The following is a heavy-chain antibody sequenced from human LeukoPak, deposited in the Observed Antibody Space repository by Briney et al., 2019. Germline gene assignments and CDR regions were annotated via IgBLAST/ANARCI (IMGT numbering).Heavy chain of an antibody. D-gene: IGHD5-18*01. V-gene: IGHV4-4*07. J-gene: IGHJ4*02. CDR2: NNVAGNS. CDR1: GGFIHTYN. CDR3: ARDREQSYGSDLDH. Sequence: SSETLSLTCTVSGGFIHTYNWIWIRQPAGKGLEWVGRNNVAGNSYYNPSLKGRVSISVDRPNNRFSLELTSVTAAHTDVYYCARDREQSYGSDLDHWGQGILVTVSS.